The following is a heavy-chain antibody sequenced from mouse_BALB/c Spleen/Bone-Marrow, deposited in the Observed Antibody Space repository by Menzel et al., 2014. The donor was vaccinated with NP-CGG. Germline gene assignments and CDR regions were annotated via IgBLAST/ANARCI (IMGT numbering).Heavy chain of an antibody. CDR1: GYTFTSYW. Sequence: LQQSGSELVRPGASVKLSCKASGYTFTSYWMHWVKQRPGQGLEWIGNIYPGSGCTNYDEKFKSKATLTVDTSSSTAYMQLSSLTSEDSAVYYCTPRLRYWGQGTTLTVSS. V-gene: IGHV1S22*01. CDR3: TPRLRY. J-gene: IGHJ2*01. CDR2: IYPGSGCT. D-gene: IGHD1-2*01.